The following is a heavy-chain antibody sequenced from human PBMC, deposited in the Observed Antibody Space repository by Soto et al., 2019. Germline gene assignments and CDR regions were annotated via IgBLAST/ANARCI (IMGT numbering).Heavy chain of an antibody. D-gene: IGHD5-12*01. Sequence: ASVKVSCKASGYTFTSYGISWVRQAPGQGLEWMGWISAYNGNTNYAQKLQGRVTMTTDTSTSTAYMELRGLRSYDTAVYYCARSGPYSGYVRGGVYWGQGTLVTVSS. J-gene: IGHJ4*02. CDR3: ARSGPYSGYVRGGVY. CDR2: ISAYNGNT. V-gene: IGHV1-18*04. CDR1: GYTFTSYG.